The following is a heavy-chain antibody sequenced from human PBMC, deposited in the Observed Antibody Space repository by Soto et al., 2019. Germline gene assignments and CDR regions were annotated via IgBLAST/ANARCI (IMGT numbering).Heavy chain of an antibody. CDR2: INPNSGGT. D-gene: IGHD2-15*01. J-gene: IGHJ3*02. CDR1: GYTFTGYY. Sequence: ASVKVSCKASGYTFTGYYMHWVRQAPGQGLEWMGWINPNSGGTNYAQKFQGWVTMTRDTSTSTAYMELSRLRSDDTAVYYCARSVPSVVAGFGPRNAFDIWGQGTMVTVSS. CDR3: ARSVPSVVAGFGPRNAFDI. V-gene: IGHV1-2*04.